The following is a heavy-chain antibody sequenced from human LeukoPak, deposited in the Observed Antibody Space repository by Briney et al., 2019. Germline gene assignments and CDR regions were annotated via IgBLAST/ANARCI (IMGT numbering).Heavy chain of an antibody. CDR3: ARQGGSGSYYMTSFDP. CDR2: INHSGST. J-gene: IGHJ5*02. D-gene: IGHD3-10*01. V-gene: IGHV4-34*01. CDR1: GGSFSGYY. Sequence: SETLSLTCAVYGGSFSGYYWSWIRQPPGKGLEWIGEINHSGSTNYNPSFKSRVTISVDTSKNQFSLKLSSVTAADTAVYYCARQGGSGSYYMTSFDPWGQGTLVTVSS.